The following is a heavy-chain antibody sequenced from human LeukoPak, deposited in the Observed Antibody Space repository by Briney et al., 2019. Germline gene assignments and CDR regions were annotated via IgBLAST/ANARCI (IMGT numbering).Heavy chain of an antibody. CDR2: ISGSDGGT. Sequence: GSLRLSCAASGFTFSSYAMSWVRQAPGKGLEWVSAISGSDGGTYYAGSVKGRFTISRDNSKNTLYLQMNSLRAEDTALYYCAKAWWNSHLGFDCWGQGTLVTVSS. CDR1: GFTFSSYA. D-gene: IGHD2-15*01. V-gene: IGHV3-23*01. CDR3: AKAWWNSHLGFDC. J-gene: IGHJ4*02.